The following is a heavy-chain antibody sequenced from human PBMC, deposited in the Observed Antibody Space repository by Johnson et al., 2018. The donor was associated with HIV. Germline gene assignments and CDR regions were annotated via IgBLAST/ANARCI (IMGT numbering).Heavy chain of an antibody. J-gene: IGHJ3*02. CDR1: GFTFSSYW. V-gene: IGHV3-7*05. D-gene: IGHD6-13*01. CDR2: IKQDGSEK. Sequence: MLLVESGGGLVQPGGSLRLSCAASGFTFSSYWMSWVRQAPGKGLEWVANIKQDGSEKYYVDSVKGRFTISRDNAKNSLYLQMNSLRAEDTAVYYCARLAAAGTKDAFDIWGQGTMVTVSS. CDR3: ARLAAAGTKDAFDI.